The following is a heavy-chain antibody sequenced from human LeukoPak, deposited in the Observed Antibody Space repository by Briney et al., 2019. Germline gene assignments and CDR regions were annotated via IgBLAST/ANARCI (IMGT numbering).Heavy chain of an antibody. CDR3: AKDKKGSSSWYDANFDY. D-gene: IGHD6-13*01. CDR1: GFTFDDYA. V-gene: IGHV3-43*02. Sequence: GGSLRLSCAASGFTFDDYAMHWVRQAPGKGLEWVSVMSGDGGTTYYADSMKGRFTISRDNSKNSLYLQMNSLRTEDTALYYCAKDKKGSSSWYDANFDYWGQGTLVTVSS. CDR2: MSGDGGTT. J-gene: IGHJ4*02.